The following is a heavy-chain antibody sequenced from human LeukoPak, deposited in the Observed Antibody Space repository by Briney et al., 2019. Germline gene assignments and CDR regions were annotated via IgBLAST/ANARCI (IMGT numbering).Heavy chain of an antibody. CDR1: GFTFSSYG. D-gene: IGHD5-18*01. Sequence: GGSLRLSCAASGFTFSSYGMSWVRQAPGKGLEWVSVIYSGGSTYYADSVKGRFTISRGNSKNTLYLQMNSLRAEDTAVYYCARVNSYGLDWFDPWGQGTLVTVSS. CDR2: IYSGGST. V-gene: IGHV3-53*01. J-gene: IGHJ5*02. CDR3: ARVNSYGLDWFDP.